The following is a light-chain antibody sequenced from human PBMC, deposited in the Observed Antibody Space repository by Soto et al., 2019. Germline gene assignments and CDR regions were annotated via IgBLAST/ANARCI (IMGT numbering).Light chain of an antibody. J-gene: IGKJ2*01. CDR3: QQRST. CDR2: DAS. CDR1: LSVSSH. Sequence: EVVLTQSPGTLSLSPGERATLSCRASLSVSSHLAWYQQKPGQTPRLLIYDASNRATGIPARFSGSGSGTDFTLTISSLGPEDFAVYYCQQRSTFGQGTKLEIK. V-gene: IGKV3-11*01.